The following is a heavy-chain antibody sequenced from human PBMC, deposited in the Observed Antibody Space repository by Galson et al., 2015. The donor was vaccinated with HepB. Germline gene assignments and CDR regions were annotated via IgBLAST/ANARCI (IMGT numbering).Heavy chain of an antibody. CDR2: ISRNSKVI. D-gene: IGHD2-21*01. CDR1: GFTFNDFR. Sequence: SLRLSCAASGFTFNDFRMNWVRQAPGKGLEWIAYISRNSKVIHYTDSAKGRFTVSRDNAKNSLYLQLDSLRDGDTALYYCARDGGDGYNYFDLWGQGTLVTVSS. V-gene: IGHV3-48*02. J-gene: IGHJ5*02. CDR3: ARDGGDGYNYFDL.